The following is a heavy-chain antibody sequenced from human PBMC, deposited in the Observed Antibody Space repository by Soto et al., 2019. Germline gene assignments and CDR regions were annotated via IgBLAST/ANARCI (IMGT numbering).Heavy chain of an antibody. V-gene: IGHV1-69*13. J-gene: IGHJ4*02. Sequence: GSSVKVSCKASGGIFSSYAISWVRQAPGQGLEWMGGIIPMLGTANYAQKFQGRVTITADESTSTADMELSSLRSEDTAVYYCEREGIAAPVDYWGQGTLVTVSS. D-gene: IGHD6-13*01. CDR1: GGIFSSYA. CDR2: IIPMLGTA. CDR3: EREGIAAPVDY.